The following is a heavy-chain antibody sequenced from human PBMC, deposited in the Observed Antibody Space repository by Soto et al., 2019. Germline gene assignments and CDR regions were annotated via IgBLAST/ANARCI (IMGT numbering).Heavy chain of an antibody. CDR1: GFTFTKAW. Sequence: EVQLVESGGGLVKPGGSLRLSCAASGFTFTKAWMTWVRQTPGKGLEWVGRIKSRAVGGTTDYAASVKDRFIISRADSNDTLYLHMNRLKTDDTAVYYCTTASQWLPPYSWGQGALVTVSS. CDR3: TTASQWLPPYS. V-gene: IGHV3-15*01. CDR2: IKSRAVGGTT. D-gene: IGHD6-19*01. J-gene: IGHJ4*02.